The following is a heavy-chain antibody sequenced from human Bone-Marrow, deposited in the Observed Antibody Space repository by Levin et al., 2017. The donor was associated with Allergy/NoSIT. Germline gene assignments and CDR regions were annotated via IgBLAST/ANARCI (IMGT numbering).Heavy chain of an antibody. CDR1: GFTFSSYG. Sequence: GGSLRLSCAASGFTFSSYGMHWVRQAPGKGLEWVAVISYDGSNKYYADSVKGRFTISRDNSKNTLYLQMNSLRAEDTAVYYCAKDGGYDFWSGYYIYYYYGMDVWGQGTTVTVSS. J-gene: IGHJ6*02. CDR2: ISYDGSNK. V-gene: IGHV3-30*18. D-gene: IGHD3-3*01. CDR3: AKDGGYDFWSGYYIYYYYGMDV.